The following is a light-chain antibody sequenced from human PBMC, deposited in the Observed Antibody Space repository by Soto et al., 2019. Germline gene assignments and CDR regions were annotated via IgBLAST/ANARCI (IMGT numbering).Light chain of an antibody. Sequence: EIVLTQSPGTLSLSPGERATLSCRASQSVGSSLAWYQQKPGQAPRLLIYGASSRATGIPDRFSGGGSGTDFTLTISRVEPEDFAVYYCQQYVTSHRAFGQGTKVDLK. J-gene: IGKJ1*01. CDR2: GAS. V-gene: IGKV3-20*01. CDR3: QQYVTSHRA. CDR1: QSVGSS.